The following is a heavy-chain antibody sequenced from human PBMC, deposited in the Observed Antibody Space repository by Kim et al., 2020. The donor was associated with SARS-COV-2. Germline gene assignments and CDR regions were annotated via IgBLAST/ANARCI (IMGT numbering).Heavy chain of an antibody. CDR3: ARGYNYYDTSGYYY. V-gene: IGHV3-11*01. Sequence: YADAVKGRFTISKDNAKGSLFLQMNSLRAEDTAVYYCARGYNYYDTSGYYYWGQGTLVTVSS. J-gene: IGHJ4*02. D-gene: IGHD3-22*01.